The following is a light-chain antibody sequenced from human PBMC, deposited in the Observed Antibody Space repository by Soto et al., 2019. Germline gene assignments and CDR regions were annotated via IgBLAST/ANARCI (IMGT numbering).Light chain of an antibody. J-gene: IGKJ1*01. CDR1: QSIADNY. Sequence: EIVLTQSPDSLSLSPGERASLSCMASQSIADNYVVWYQQKPGQAPRLLIYDASSRATGIPDRFSGSGSGTDFTLTISRLEPEDFAVYYCQQCAYSPRTFGQGTKV. CDR3: QQCAYSPRT. CDR2: DAS. V-gene: IGKV3-20*01.